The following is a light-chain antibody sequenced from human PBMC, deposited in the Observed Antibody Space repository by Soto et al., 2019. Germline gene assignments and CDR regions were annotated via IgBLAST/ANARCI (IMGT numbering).Light chain of an antibody. CDR3: QPYGRSQWT. Sequence: EIVLTQSPGTLSLSPGERATLSCRASQSVSSSYLAWYQQKPGQAPRLLIYGASSRATGIPDRFSGSGSGTDFTLTISRLEPEDFAVYYCQPYGRSQWTFGQGTKVEI. CDR1: QSVSSSY. J-gene: IGKJ1*01. CDR2: GAS. V-gene: IGKV3-20*01.